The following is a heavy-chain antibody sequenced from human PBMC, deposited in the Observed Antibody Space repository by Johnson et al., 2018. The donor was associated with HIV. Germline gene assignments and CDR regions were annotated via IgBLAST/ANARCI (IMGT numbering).Heavy chain of an antibody. J-gene: IGHJ3*02. CDR2: INPDGSST. V-gene: IGHV3-74*01. Sequence: VQLVESGGGLVQPGGSLRLSCAASGFTFSGYWVYWVRQAPGKGLVWVSRINPDGSSTDYAASVKGRFTISRDNAQNTLYRQMNSLRAEDTAVYYCARDGAAENAFDIWGQGTMVTVSS. CDR3: ARDGAAENAFDI. D-gene: IGHD3-16*01. CDR1: GFTFSGYW.